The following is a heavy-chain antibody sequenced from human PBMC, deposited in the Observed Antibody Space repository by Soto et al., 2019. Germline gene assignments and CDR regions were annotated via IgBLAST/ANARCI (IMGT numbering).Heavy chain of an antibody. CDR1: GFTFSSYS. Sequence: PGGSLSLSCAASGFTFSSYSMNWVRQAPGKGLEWVSYISINSWTIYYPDSVQGRFTISRDNAKSSLHLQMDSLRDEDTAVYYCARGPSAAAPLSDWYFDLWGRGTLVTAPQ. CDR3: ARGPSAAAPLSDWYFDL. J-gene: IGHJ2*01. V-gene: IGHV3-48*02. D-gene: IGHD2-2*01. CDR2: ISINSWTI.